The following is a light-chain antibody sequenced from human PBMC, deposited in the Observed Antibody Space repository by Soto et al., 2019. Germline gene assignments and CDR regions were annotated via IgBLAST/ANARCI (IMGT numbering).Light chain of an antibody. CDR1: SSDVGGYNY. CDR3: SSYTSSSTSPYV. Sequence: QSVLTQPAAVSGSPGQSITISCTGTSSDVGGYNYVSWYQQHPGKAPKLMIYEVSNRPSGVSNRFSGSKSGNTASLTISGLQAEDEADYYCSSYTSSSTSPYVFGTGNKVTVL. J-gene: IGLJ1*01. V-gene: IGLV2-14*01. CDR2: EVS.